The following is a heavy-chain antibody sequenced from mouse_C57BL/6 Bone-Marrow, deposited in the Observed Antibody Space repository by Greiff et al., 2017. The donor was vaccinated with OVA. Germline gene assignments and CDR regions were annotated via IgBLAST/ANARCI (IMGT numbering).Heavy chain of an antibody. CDR3: ARADSNYYAWFAY. CDR2: INYDGSST. J-gene: IGHJ3*01. D-gene: IGHD2-5*01. Sequence: EVKLMESEGGLVQPGSSMKLSCTASGFTFSDYYMAWVRQVPEKGLEWVSNINYDGSSTYYLDSLKSRFIISRDNAKNILYLQMSSLKSEDTATYYCARADSNYYAWFAYWGQGTLVTVSA. V-gene: IGHV5-16*01. CDR1: GFTFSDYY.